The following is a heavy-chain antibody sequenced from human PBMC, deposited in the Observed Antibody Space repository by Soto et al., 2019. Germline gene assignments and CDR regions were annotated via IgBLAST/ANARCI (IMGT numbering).Heavy chain of an antibody. V-gene: IGHV4-31*03. J-gene: IGHJ5*02. Sequence: SETLSLTCTVSGGSISSGGYYWSWIRQHPGKGLEWIGYIYYSGSTYYNPSLKSRVTISVDTSKNQFSLKLSSVTAADTAVYYCARLKITFGGVIVPNWFDPWGQGTLVTVSS. CDR2: IYYSGST. CDR3: ARLKITFGGVIVPNWFDP. CDR1: GGSISSGGYY. D-gene: IGHD3-16*02.